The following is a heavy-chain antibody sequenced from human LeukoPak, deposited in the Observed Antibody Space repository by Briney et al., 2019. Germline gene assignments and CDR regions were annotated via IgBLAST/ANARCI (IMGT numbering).Heavy chain of an antibody. CDR2: IKKDGSEK. V-gene: IGHV3-7*01. J-gene: IGHJ4*02. D-gene: IGHD5-18*01. Sequence: GGSLRLSCAASGFTFSSYWMSWVRQAPEKGLEWVANIKKDGSEKYYVDSVKGRFSISRDSAKTSLYLQMISLRAEDTAVYYCARHLSGVTGYTYGRGIDYWGQGTLVTVSS. CDR3: ARHLSGVTGYTYGRGIDY. CDR1: GFTFSSYW.